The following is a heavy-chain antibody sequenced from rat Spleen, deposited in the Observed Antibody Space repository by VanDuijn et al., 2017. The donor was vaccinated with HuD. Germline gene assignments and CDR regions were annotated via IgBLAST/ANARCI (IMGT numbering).Heavy chain of an antibody. D-gene: IGHD1-7*01. V-gene: IGHV5-7*01. CDR1: GFTFSDYN. Sequence: EVQLVESGGGLVQPGRSLKLSCAASGFTFSDYNMAWVRQAPKKGLEWVATINYDGSGTYYRDSVKGRFTISRDNAESTLSLQMDSLRSEDTATYYCARPSYGYPFAYWGQGTLVTVSS. J-gene: IGHJ3*01. CDR2: INYDGSGT. CDR3: ARPSYGYPFAY.